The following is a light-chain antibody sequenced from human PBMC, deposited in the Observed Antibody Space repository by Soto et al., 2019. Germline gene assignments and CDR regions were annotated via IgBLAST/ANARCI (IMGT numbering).Light chain of an antibody. V-gene: IGKV3-20*01. CDR1: QSRDFNY. CDR2: GIS. J-gene: IGKJ1*01. CDR3: QQYGSSPSWT. Sequence: EIVLTQSPGTLSLSPGERATLSCRASQSRDFNYFAWYHQKPGQAPRLLIHGISRRATGIPDRCGGSGSGTDFTLTISRLEPEDFAVYYCQQYGSSPSWTFGQGTKVDIK.